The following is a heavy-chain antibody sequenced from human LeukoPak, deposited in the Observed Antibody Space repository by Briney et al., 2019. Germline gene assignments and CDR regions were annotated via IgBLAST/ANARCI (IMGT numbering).Heavy chain of an antibody. D-gene: IGHD3-9*01. Sequence: ASVKVSCKASGGTLSSYAISWVRQAPGQGLEWMGGIIPIFGTANYAQKFQGRVTITADKSTSTAYMELSSLRSEDTAVYYCAGLVSVTGLGYNWFDPWGQGTLVTVSS. CDR1: GGTLSSYA. J-gene: IGHJ5*02. V-gene: IGHV1-69*06. CDR2: IIPIFGTA. CDR3: AGLVSVTGLGYNWFDP.